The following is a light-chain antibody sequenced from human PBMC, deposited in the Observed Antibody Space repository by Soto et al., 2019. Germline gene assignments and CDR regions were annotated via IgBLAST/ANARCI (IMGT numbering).Light chain of an antibody. CDR3: QQSYSTLWT. J-gene: IGKJ1*01. CDR2: AAS. Sequence: IQLTQSPSSLCASVGDRGNINCRASQSINDYLNWYQQKPGTPPRILIYAASNLQSGVPPRFSGSGAGTDCTLTINSLQPEDFETYYCQQSYSTLWTFGPGTKVDIK. V-gene: IGKV1-39*01. CDR1: QSINDY.